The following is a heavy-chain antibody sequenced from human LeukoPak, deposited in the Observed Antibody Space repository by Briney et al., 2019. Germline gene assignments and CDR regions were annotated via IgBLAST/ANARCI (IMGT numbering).Heavy chain of an antibody. CDR1: GGSISSSSYY. V-gene: IGHV4-39*07. Sequence: SETLSLTCTVSGGSISSSSYYWGWIRQPPGKGLEWIGSIYYSGSTYYNPSLKSRVTISVDTSKNQSSLKLSSVTAADTAVYYCAREILEYDSSGYFDYWGQGTLVTVSS. D-gene: IGHD3-22*01. CDR2: IYYSGST. J-gene: IGHJ4*02. CDR3: AREILEYDSSGYFDY.